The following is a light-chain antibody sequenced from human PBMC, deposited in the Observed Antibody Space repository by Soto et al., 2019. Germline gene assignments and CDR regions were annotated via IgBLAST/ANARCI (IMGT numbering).Light chain of an antibody. Sequence: QSAVAQPASVSGSPGQTITISCTGTSSDVGAYNYVSWYRQHPGEAPQLLIYEVNNRPSGISTRFSGSKSGNTASLTISGLQTEDEADYYCSSYTSYSPLAVFGGGTKLTVL. CDR3: SSYTSYSPLAV. J-gene: IGLJ2*01. CDR2: EVN. V-gene: IGLV2-14*01. CDR1: SSDVGAYNY.